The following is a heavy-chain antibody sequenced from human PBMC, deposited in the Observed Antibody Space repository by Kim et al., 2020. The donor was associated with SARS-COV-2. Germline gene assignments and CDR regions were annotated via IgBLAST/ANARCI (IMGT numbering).Heavy chain of an antibody. D-gene: IGHD3-22*01. CDR3: AREVVVVILYGIDV. Sequence: WGSLRLSCAASGFTFSSDWMHWVRQAPGKGLVWVSRINSDGSSTSYADSVKGRFTISRDNAKNTLYLQMNSLRAEDTAVYYCAREVVVVILYGIDVWGQGTTVTASS. CDR2: INSDGSST. V-gene: IGHV3-74*01. J-gene: IGHJ6*02. CDR1: GFTFSSDW.